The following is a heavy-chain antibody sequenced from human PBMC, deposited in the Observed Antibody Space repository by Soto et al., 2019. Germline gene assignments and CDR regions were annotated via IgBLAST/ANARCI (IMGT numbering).Heavy chain of an antibody. CDR3: TRSVQGWTPFDF. Sequence: QVQLQQWGTGLLKPSEALFLTCGVYGGSFSGYYWSWVRQSPGKGLEWIGEIKHTGSTNYNPSLKSRVTISVDTSKNQFSLRLNSDTAADTAVYYCTRSVQGWTPFDFWGQGTLVTVSS. CDR2: IKHTGST. D-gene: IGHD1-1*01. CDR1: GGSFSGYY. J-gene: IGHJ4*02. V-gene: IGHV4-34*01.